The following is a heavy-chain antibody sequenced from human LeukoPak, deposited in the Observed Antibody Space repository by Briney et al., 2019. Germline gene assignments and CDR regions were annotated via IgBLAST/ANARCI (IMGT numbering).Heavy chain of an antibody. Sequence: PGGSLRLSCAASGFTISRHYMSWVRQAPGKGLEWVALSYSGGSTYYADSVEGRFTISRDNSKSMLFLQMNSLRADDTAVYYCARGPDVDGYIHAPFDYWGLGALVTVSS. D-gene: IGHD5-24*01. CDR1: GFTISRHY. CDR2: SYSGGST. J-gene: IGHJ4*02. CDR3: ARGPDVDGYIHAPFDY. V-gene: IGHV3-53*01.